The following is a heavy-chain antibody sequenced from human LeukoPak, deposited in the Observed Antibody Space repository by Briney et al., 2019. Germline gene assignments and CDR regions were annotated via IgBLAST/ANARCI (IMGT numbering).Heavy chain of an antibody. J-gene: IGHJ4*02. V-gene: IGHV4-39*01. CDR2: IYYSGST. D-gene: IGHD3-10*01. CDR3: ARNVLLLWFGDPSHFDY. CDR1: GGSISSSSYY. Sequence: PSETLSLTCTVSGGSISSSSYYWGWIRQPPGKGLEWIGSIYYSGSTYYNPSLKSRVTISVDTSKNQFSLKLSSVTAADTAVYYCARNVLLLWFGDPSHFDYWGRGTLVTVSS.